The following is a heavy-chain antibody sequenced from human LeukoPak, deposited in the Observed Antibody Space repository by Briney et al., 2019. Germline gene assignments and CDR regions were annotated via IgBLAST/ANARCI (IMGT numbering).Heavy chain of an antibody. Sequence: SETLSLTCTVSGGSISSYYWSWIRQPAGKGLEWIGYIYYSGSTNYNPSLKSRVTISVDTSKNQFSLKLSSVTAADTAVYYCARQAGYCSGGSCYSGYYYYYMDVWGKGTTVTVSS. CDR2: IYYSGST. D-gene: IGHD2-15*01. CDR3: ARQAGYCSGGSCYSGYYYYYMDV. J-gene: IGHJ6*03. V-gene: IGHV4-59*08. CDR1: GGSISSYY.